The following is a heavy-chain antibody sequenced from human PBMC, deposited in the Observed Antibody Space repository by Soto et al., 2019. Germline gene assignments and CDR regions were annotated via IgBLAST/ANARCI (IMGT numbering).Heavy chain of an antibody. V-gene: IGHV2-26*01. Sequence: QVTLKESGPVLVKPTETLTLRCTVSGLSITDSEMDVSWIRQPPGQPLEWLAHIDSSGEKSYRTFLKSRLAISEDTSKSRIVLTMTNMDPADTATYYCARRHLAVAVSPWFDPWGQGIPVTVSS. D-gene: IGHD6-19*01. CDR2: IDSSGEK. J-gene: IGHJ5*02. CDR3: ARRHLAVAVSPWFDP. CDR1: GLSITDSEMD.